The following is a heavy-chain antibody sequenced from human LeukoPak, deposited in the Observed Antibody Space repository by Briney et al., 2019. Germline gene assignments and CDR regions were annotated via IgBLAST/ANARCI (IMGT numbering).Heavy chain of an antibody. V-gene: IGHV4-4*07. CDR3: ARVAERGAAVGSIYGMDV. Sequence: SQTLSLTCTVSGGSISSYYWSWIRQPAGKGLDWIGRIYTSGSTNYNPSLKSRVTMSVDTSKNQFSLKLSSVTAADTAVYYCARVAERGAAVGSIYGMDVWGQGTTVTVSS. CDR1: GGSISSYY. J-gene: IGHJ6*02. CDR2: IYTSGST. D-gene: IGHD1-1*01.